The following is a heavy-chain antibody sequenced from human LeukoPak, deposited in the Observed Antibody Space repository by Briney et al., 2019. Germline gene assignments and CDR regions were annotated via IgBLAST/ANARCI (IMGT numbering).Heavy chain of an antibody. D-gene: IGHD5-24*01. V-gene: IGHV1-18*01. Sequence: ASVKVSCKASGYTFSSYGISWVRQAPGQGLEWMGWISAYNGNTNYAQKFQGRVTMTRDTSTSTAYMELSSLRSEDTAMYYCARLEGGRDGYNQYAFDIWGQGTMVTVSS. CDR1: GYTFSSYG. J-gene: IGHJ3*02. CDR3: ARLEGGRDGYNQYAFDI. CDR2: ISAYNGNT.